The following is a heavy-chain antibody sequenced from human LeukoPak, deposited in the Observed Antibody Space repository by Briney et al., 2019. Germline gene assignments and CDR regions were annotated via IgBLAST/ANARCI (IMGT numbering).Heavy chain of an antibody. V-gene: IGHV4-59*01. J-gene: IGHJ3*02. CDR1: GGSISSYY. Sequence: SETLSLTCTVSGGSISSYYWSWIRQPPGKGLEWIGYTYYSGSTNYNPSLKSRVTISVDTSKNQFSLKLSSVTAADTAVYYCARGSVADDDAFDIWGQGTMVTVSS. CDR2: TYYSGST. CDR3: ARGSVADDDAFDI. D-gene: IGHD6-19*01.